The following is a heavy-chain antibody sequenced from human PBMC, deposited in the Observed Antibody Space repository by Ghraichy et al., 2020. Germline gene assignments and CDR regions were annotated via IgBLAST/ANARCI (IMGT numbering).Heavy chain of an antibody. V-gene: IGHV3-53*01. J-gene: IGHJ4*02. CDR2: IYSGGST. CDR1: GFTVSSNY. Sequence: GGSLRLSCAASGFTVSSNYMSWVRQPPGKGLEWVSVIYSGGSTYYADSVKGRFTISRDNSKNTLYFQMNSLRAGAPAVYYCSRARGCCTGGTFFTLDYWGQGTLVTVSS. D-gene: IGHD2-8*02. CDR3: SRARGCCTGGTFFTLDY.